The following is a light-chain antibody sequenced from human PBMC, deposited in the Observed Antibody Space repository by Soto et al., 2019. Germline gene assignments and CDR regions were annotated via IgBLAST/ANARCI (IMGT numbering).Light chain of an antibody. CDR1: QSVSSSH. J-gene: IGKJ5*01. V-gene: IGKV3-20*01. Sequence: EIVLTQSPRTLSLSPGERATLSCRASQSVSSSHLAWYQQKPGQAPRLLIYGASSRATGIPDRFSGSGSGTDFTLTINRLEPEDFAVYYCQQYGSSPPITFGQGTRLEIK. CDR2: GAS. CDR3: QQYGSSPPIT.